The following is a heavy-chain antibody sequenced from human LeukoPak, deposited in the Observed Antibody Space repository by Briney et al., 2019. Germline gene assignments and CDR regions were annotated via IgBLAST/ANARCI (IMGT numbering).Heavy chain of an antibody. CDR2: LNHSGST. D-gene: IGHD6-6*01. CDR1: GGSFSGYY. Sequence: PSETLSLTCAVYGGSFSGYYWSWIRQPPGKGLKWIGELNHSGSTNYNPSLKSRVTISVDTSKNQFSLKLSSVTAADTAVYYCARGPGWQLVHYYYYGMDVWGQGTTVTVSS. CDR3: ARGPGWQLVHYYYYGMDV. J-gene: IGHJ6*02. V-gene: IGHV4-34*01.